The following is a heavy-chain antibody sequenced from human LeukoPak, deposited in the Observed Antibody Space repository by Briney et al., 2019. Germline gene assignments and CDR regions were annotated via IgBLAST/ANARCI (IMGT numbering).Heavy chain of an antibody. V-gene: IGHV3-23*01. Sequence: PGGSLRLSCAASGCTFSSYAMSWVRQAPGKGLEWVSAIDNSGGGTYYADSVKGRFSISRDNSKNTLYLQMNSLRAEDTALYYCAKVPDSLGYCSVGSCRRHFDYWGQGTLVTVSS. CDR2: IDNSGGGT. CDR1: GCTFSSYA. J-gene: IGHJ4*02. CDR3: AKVPDSLGYCSVGSCRRHFDY. D-gene: IGHD2-15*01.